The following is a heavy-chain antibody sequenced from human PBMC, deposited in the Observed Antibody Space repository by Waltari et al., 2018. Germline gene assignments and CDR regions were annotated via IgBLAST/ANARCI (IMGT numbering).Heavy chain of an antibody. Sequence: QLELQESGPGLVKPSETLSLTCSVSGGPIRRSGYYWVWIRQPPGKGLAWIGRIYYSGTTYYNPAINSRVTISVDTSKNQFSKKRTSVTAADTAMYVCARQSYYDESGHDWGQGTLVTVSS. CDR1: GGPIRRSGYY. CDR2: IYYSGTT. CDR3: ARQSYYDESGHD. J-gene: IGHJ4*02. D-gene: IGHD3-22*01. V-gene: IGHV4-39*01.